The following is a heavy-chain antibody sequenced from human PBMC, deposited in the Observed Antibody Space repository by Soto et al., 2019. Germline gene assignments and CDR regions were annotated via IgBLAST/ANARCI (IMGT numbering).Heavy chain of an antibody. J-gene: IGHJ4*02. V-gene: IGHV3-33*01. Sequence: GVSLRLSCAASGFTFSSYGMHWVRQAPGKGLEWVAVIWYDGSNKYDADSVRGRFTISRDNSKNTLDLQMNSLRAEDTAVYYCARVFRDGYNPDYWGQGTLVTVSS. D-gene: IGHD5-12*01. CDR1: GFTFSSYG. CDR2: IWYDGSNK. CDR3: ARVFRDGYNPDY.